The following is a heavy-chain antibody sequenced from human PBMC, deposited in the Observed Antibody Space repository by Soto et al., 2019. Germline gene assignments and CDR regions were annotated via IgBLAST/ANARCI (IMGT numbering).Heavy chain of an antibody. V-gene: IGHV3-33*01. J-gene: IGHJ6*02. Sequence: QVQLVESGGGVVQPGRSLRLSCAASEFTFSNYGMHWVRQAPGKGLEWVAVILNDGSNRYHADSVKDRFTISRDNSKNTLYLQMNCLRAEDPAVYYCARDDEYSGNGMDVWGQGTTVTVS. CDR2: ILNDGSNR. D-gene: IGHD3-10*01. CDR1: EFTFSNYG. CDR3: ARDDEYSGNGMDV.